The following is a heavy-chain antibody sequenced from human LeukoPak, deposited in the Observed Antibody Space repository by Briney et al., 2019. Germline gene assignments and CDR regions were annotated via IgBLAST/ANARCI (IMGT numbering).Heavy chain of an antibody. CDR1: GGTFSSYA. J-gene: IGHJ6*03. CDR2: IIPIFGTA. V-gene: IGHV1-69*05. D-gene: IGHD6-13*01. Sequence: ASVKVSCKASGGTFSSYAISWVRQAPGQGLEWMGGIIPIFGTANYAQKSQGRVTITTDESTSTAYMELSSLRSEDTAVYYCATGVAAAGHYYYYYMDVWGKGTTVTVSS. CDR3: ATGVAAAGHYYYYYMDV.